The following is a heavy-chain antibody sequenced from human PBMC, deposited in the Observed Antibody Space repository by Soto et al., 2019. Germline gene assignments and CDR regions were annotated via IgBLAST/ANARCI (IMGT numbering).Heavy chain of an antibody. J-gene: IGHJ4*02. CDR3: TTQSGGSVSYWVLDH. Sequence: EVQLVESGGDLVKPGGSLRLSCVVSGFTFSNAWMSWVRQAPGKGLEWVGRIKSKTDGGTTDYAAPVKGRFTISRDDSKNTLYLQMNSLKTEDIGLYYCTTQSGGSVSYWVLDHWGQGTLVTVSS. V-gene: IGHV3-15*01. D-gene: IGHD1-26*01. CDR2: IKSKTDGGTT. CDR1: GFTFSNAW.